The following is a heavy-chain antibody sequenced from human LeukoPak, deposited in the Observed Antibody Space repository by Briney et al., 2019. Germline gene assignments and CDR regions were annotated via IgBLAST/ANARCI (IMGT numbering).Heavy chain of an antibody. V-gene: IGHV3-21*01. CDR1: GFTFSSYS. Sequence: PGGSLRLSCAASGFTFSSYSMYWVRQAPGKGPEWVSSISSSSSYIYYADSMKGRFTISRDNSKNTLYLQMNSLRAEDTAVYYCARDRYYYDSSGYYGPDAFDIWGQGTMVTVSS. J-gene: IGHJ3*02. D-gene: IGHD3-22*01. CDR3: ARDRYYYDSSGYYGPDAFDI. CDR2: ISSSSSYI.